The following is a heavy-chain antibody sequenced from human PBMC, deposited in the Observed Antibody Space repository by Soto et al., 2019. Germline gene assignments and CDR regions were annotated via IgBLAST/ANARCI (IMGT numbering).Heavy chain of an antibody. D-gene: IGHD2-2*01. CDR1: GFSLSTSGMC. CDR3: ARVIVVVPALTSKNYYYYYMDV. CDR2: IDWDDDK. Sequence: SGPTLVNPTQTLTLTCTFSGFSLSTSGMCVSWIRQPPGKALEWLARIDWDDDKYYSTSLKTRLTISKDTSKNQVVLTMTNMDPVDTATYYCARVIVVVPALTSKNYYYYYMDVWGKGTTVTVSS. J-gene: IGHJ6*03. V-gene: IGHV2-70*11.